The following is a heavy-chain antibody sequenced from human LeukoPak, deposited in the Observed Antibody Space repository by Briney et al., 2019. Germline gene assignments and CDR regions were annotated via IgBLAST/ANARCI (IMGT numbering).Heavy chain of an antibody. V-gene: IGHV5-51*01. D-gene: IGHD4-17*01. CDR3: ARQIVGYGDYGLWFGP. CDR2: IYPGDSDT. CDR1: GYSFSDFW. J-gene: IGHJ5*02. Sequence: GESLKISCKGSGYSFSDFWIVWVRQMPGQGLEWMGIIYPGDSDTRYSPPFQGQVTISADKSISTAYLQWSSLKASDTAMYYCARQIVGYGDYGLWFGPWGQGTLVTVSS.